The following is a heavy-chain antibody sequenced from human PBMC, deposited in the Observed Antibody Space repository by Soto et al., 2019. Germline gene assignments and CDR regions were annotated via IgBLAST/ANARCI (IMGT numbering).Heavy chain of an antibody. CDR2: IYYSGST. J-gene: IGHJ4*02. CDR3: ARRYGPGFDY. CDR1: GGSISSGGYS. D-gene: IGHD4-17*01. Sequence: TLSLTCAVSGGSISSGGYSWSWIRQPPGKGLEWIGYIYYSGSTNYNPSLKSRVTISVDTSKNQFSLKLSSVTAADTAVYYCARRYGPGFDYWGQGTLVTVSS. V-gene: IGHV4-30-4*07.